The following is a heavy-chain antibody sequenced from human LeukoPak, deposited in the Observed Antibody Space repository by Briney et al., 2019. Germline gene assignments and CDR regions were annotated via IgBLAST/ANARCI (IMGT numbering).Heavy chain of an antibody. J-gene: IGHJ4*02. Sequence: ASVKVSCEASGYTFTSYAISWVRQAPGQGLEWMGGITAIFRTTNYAQKFQGRVTITADESMSTIYMELSSLRSGDTAVYYCARHSGYHSTMYLDYWGQGTLVTVSS. CDR3: ARHSGYHSTMYLDY. CDR2: ITAIFRTT. D-gene: IGHD3-22*01. V-gene: IGHV1-69*13. CDR1: GYTFTSYA.